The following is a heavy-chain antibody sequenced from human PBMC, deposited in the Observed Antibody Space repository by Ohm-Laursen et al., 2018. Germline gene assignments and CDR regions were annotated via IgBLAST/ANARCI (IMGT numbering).Heavy chain of an antibody. V-gene: IGHV3-48*03. Sequence: SLRLSCTASGFTFSSYEMNWVRQAPGKGLEWVSYISSSGSTIYYADSVKGRFTISRDNAKNSLYLQMNSLRAEDTAVYYCARDRAPSGRDAFDIWGQGTMVTVSS. CDR1: GFTFSSYE. J-gene: IGHJ3*02. CDR3: ARDRAPSGRDAFDI. D-gene: IGHD2-15*01. CDR2: ISSSGSTI.